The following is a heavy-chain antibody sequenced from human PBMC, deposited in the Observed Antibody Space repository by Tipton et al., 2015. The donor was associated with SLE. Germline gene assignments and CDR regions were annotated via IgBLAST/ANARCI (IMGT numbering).Heavy chain of an antibody. V-gene: IGHV4-30-4*01. CDR3: ARALTYGSGSSDAFDI. CDR2: IYYSGST. Sequence: TLSLTCTVSGGSISSGDYYWSWIRQPPGKGLEWIGYIYYSGSTYYNPSLKSRVTISVDTSKNQFSLKLSPVTAADTAVYYCARALTYGSGSSDAFDIWGQGTMVTVSS. D-gene: IGHD3-10*01. J-gene: IGHJ3*02. CDR1: GGSISSGDYY.